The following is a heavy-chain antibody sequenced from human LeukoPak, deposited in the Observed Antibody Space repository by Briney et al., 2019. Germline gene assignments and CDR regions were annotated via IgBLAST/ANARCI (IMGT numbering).Heavy chain of an antibody. D-gene: IGHD3-10*01. V-gene: IGHV1-18*01. J-gene: IGHJ4*02. Sequence: GASVKVSCKASGGTFSSYGISWVRQAPGQGLEWMGWISAYNGNTNYAQKLQGRVTMTTDTSTSTAYMELRSLRSDDTAVHYCARIGVLLWFGESDYYFDYWGQGTLVTVSS. CDR3: ARIGVLLWFGESDYYFDY. CDR1: GGTFSSYG. CDR2: ISAYNGNT.